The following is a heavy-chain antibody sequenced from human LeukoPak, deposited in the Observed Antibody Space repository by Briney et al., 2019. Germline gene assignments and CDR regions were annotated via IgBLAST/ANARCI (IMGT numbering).Heavy chain of an antibody. D-gene: IGHD1-26*01. J-gene: IGHJ4*02. Sequence: PSETLSLNCAVYGGSFSGYYWSWIRQPPGKGLEWIGEINHSGSTNYNPSLKSRVTISVDTSKNQFSLKLSSVTAADTAVYYCARATVPYSRFRFDYWGQGTLVTVSS. CDR3: ARATVPYSRFRFDY. CDR2: INHSGST. CDR1: GGSFSGYY. V-gene: IGHV4-34*01.